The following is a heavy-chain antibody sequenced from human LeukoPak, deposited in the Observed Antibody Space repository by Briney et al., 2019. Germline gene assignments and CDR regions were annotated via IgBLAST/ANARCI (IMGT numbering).Heavy chain of an antibody. J-gene: IGHJ3*02. V-gene: IGHV3-21*01. Sequence: GGSLRLSCAASGFTFSSYSMNWVRQAPGKGLEWVSSISSSSSYIYYADSVKGRFTISRDNAKNSLYLRMNSLRAEDTAVYYCASAVLANDAFDIWGQGTMVTVSS. CDR3: ASAVLANDAFDI. CDR1: GFTFSSYS. CDR2: ISSSSSYI. D-gene: IGHD3-10*02.